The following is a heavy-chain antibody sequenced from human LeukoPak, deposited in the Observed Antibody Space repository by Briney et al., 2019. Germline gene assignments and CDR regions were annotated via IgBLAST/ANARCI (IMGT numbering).Heavy chain of an antibody. J-gene: IGHJ4*02. CDR3: ARSSGSYSFDY. D-gene: IGHD1-26*01. V-gene: IGHV1-18*01. Sequence: EASVKVSCKASGYTFINYGITWVRQAPGQGLEWMGWISAYNGNTNYAQKFQGRVIITRDTSASTAYMELSSLRSEDTAVYYCARSSGSYSFDYWGQGTLVTVSS. CDR1: GYTFINYG. CDR2: ISAYNGNT.